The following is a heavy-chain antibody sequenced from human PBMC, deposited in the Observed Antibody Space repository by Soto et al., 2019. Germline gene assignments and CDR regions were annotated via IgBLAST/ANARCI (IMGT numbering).Heavy chain of an antibody. CDR2: ISGSGGST. CDR3: AKGPYQEPYYYYGMDV. V-gene: IGHV3-23*01. D-gene: IGHD2-2*01. J-gene: IGHJ6*02. CDR1: GFTFSSYA. Sequence: GGSLRLSCAASGFTFSSYAMSWVRQAPGKGLEWVSAISGSGGSTYYADSVKGRFTISRDNSKNTLYLQMNSLRAEDTAVYYCAKGPYQEPYYYYGMDVWGQGTTVTVSS.